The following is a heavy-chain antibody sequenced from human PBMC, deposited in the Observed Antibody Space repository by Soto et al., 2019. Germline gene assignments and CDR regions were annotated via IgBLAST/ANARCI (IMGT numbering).Heavy chain of an antibody. CDR1: GFTFINTG. CDR3: AKIDGYFDY. V-gene: IGHV3-23*01. CDR2: ITGNGDTT. Sequence: LRLSCAGSGFTFINTGMSWVRQAPGQGLEWVSAITGNGDTTYYADSVKGRFTISRDNSKSTLYLQMNSLRAEDTAVYYCAKIDGYFDYWGQGTLVTVPQ. D-gene: IGHD3-22*01. J-gene: IGHJ4*02.